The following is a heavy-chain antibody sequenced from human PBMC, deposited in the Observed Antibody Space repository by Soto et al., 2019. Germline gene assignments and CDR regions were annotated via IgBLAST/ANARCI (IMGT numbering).Heavy chain of an antibody. V-gene: IGHV2-70*11. CDR1: GFSLSASRMS. Sequence: SGPTLVTPTQTLTLSCTFSGFSLSASRMSISWIRQPPGKALEWLARIDWDDAKYFNTSLKTRLTVSKDTSKTQVVLTMTNMDPVDTGTYYCARMIFERSGAYYYDSRGQRILVTGSS. J-gene: IGHJ4*02. CDR3: ARMIFERSGAYYYDS. CDR2: IDWDDAK. D-gene: IGHD3-3*01.